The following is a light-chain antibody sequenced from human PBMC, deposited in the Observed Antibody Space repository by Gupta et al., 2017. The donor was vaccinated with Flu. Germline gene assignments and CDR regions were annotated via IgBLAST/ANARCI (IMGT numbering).Light chain of an antibody. J-gene: IGKJ1*01. V-gene: IGKV1-39*01. CDR3: QQSYSAHV. Sequence: DIQMTQSPSSLPASVGDKVTITCRASRTVGSYLNWYQQKSGRAPKLLISSASNLQTGVPPRFSGSGSGTDFTLTISSLQPEDFATYYCQQSYSAHVFGQGTKVEV. CDR2: SAS. CDR1: RTVGSY.